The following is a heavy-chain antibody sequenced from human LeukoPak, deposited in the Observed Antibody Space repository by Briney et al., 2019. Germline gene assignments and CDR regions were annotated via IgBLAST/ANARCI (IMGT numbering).Heavy chain of an antibody. CDR1: GFTFSSYA. D-gene: IGHD6-6*01. CDR3: ARDSSSADFDY. Sequence: GGSLRLSCAASGFTFSSYAMHWVRQAPGKGLEWVAVISYDGSNKYYADSVKGRFTISRDNSKNTLYLQMNSLRTEDTAVYYCARDSSSADFDYWGQGTLVTVSS. V-gene: IGHV3-30-3*01. CDR2: ISYDGSNK. J-gene: IGHJ4*02.